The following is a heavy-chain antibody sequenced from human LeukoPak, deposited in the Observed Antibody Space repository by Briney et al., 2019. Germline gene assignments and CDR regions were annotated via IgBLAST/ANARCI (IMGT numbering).Heavy chain of an antibody. CDR1: GYSISSGYS. CDR2: IYHSGST. J-gene: IGHJ4*02. Sequence: SETLSLTCTVSGYSISSGYSWGWIRQPPGKGLEWIGSIYHSGSTNYNPSLKSRVTISVGTSKNQFSLKLSSVTAADTAVYYCARVPYYYDSSGYSPFFSFDYWGQGTLVTVSS. D-gene: IGHD3-22*01. V-gene: IGHV4-38-2*02. CDR3: ARVPYYYDSSGYSPFFSFDY.